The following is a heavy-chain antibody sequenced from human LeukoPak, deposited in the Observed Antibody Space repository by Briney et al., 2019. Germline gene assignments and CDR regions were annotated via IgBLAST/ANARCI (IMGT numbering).Heavy chain of an antibody. CDR1: GGSINSHF. CDR2: IHNSGRT. D-gene: IGHD3-22*01. V-gene: IGHV4-59*11. J-gene: IGHJ3*02. Sequence: SETLSLTCTVSGGSINSHFWSWIRQPPGKGLEWIGYIHNSGRTKYNPSLQSRVTISLDTSDSNFSLKLTSATAADTAVYYCARLFDNDSSGHPDTFDMWGQGTVVIVSS. CDR3: ARLFDNDSSGHPDTFDM.